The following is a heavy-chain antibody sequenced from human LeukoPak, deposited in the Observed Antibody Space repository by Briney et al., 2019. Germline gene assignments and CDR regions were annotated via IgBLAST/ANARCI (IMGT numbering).Heavy chain of an antibody. CDR1: GYSFTSYW. J-gene: IGHJ4*02. CDR2: IYPGDSDT. D-gene: IGHD3-10*01. CDR3: ARLPMVRGVIEYYFDY. Sequence: GESLKISCKGSGYSFTSYWLGWVRQMPGKGLEWMGIIYPGDSDTRYSPSFQGQVAISADKSISTAYLQWSSLKASDTAMYYCARLPMVRGVIEYYFDYWGQGTLVTVSS. V-gene: IGHV5-51*01.